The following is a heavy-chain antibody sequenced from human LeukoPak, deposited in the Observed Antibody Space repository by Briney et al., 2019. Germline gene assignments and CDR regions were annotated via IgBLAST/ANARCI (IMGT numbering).Heavy chain of an antibody. V-gene: IGHV3-30*04. CDR2: ISYDGSNK. CDR1: GFTFSSYA. J-gene: IGHJ4*02. CDR3: ARAYYDFWSGYYPYRTFDY. Sequence: RRSLRLSCAASGFTFSSYAMHWVRQAPGKGLEWVAVISYDGSNKYYADSVKGRFTISRDNSKNTLYLQMNSLRAEDTAVYYCARAYYDFWSGYYPYRTFDYWGQGTLVTVSS. D-gene: IGHD3-3*01.